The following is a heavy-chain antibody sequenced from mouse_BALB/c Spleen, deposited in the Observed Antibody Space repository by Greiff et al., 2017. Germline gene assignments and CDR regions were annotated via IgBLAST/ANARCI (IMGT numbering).Heavy chain of an antibody. D-gene: IGHD2-4*01. V-gene: IGHV5-12-2*01. CDR1: GFTFSSYT. CDR3: ARHGYDYDGPYAMDY. CDR2: ISNGGGST. J-gene: IGHJ4*01. Sequence: EVQRVESGGGLVQPGGSLKLSCAASGFTFSSYTMSWVRQTPEKRLEWVAYISNGGGSTYYPDTVKGRFTISRDNAKNTLYLQMSSLKSEDTAMYYCARHGYDYDGPYAMDYWGQGTSVTVSS.